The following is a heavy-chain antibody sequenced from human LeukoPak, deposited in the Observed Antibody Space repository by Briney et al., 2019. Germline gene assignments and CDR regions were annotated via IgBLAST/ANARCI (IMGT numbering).Heavy chain of an antibody. J-gene: IGHJ5*02. Sequence: ASVKVSCRASGYTFTGYYMHWVRQAPGQGLEWMGWINPNSGGTNYAQKFQGRVTMTRDTSISTAYKELSRLRSDDTAVYYCARESQDYGDYAKWFDPWGQGTLVTVSS. V-gene: IGHV1-2*02. CDR3: ARESQDYGDYAKWFDP. CDR2: INPNSGGT. CDR1: GYTFTGYY. D-gene: IGHD4-17*01.